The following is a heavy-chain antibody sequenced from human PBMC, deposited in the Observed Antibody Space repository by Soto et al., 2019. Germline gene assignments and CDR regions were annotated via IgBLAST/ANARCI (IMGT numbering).Heavy chain of an antibody. D-gene: IGHD2-15*01. Sequence: PGGSLRLSCAASGFTFSSYGMHWVRQAPGKGLEWLANIKEDGSEKYYVDSVKGRFTVSRDNGKNSLYVEINSLRIEDTAVYYCARGGIGYGSGGTCLYTALDIWGQGSMVTVSS. J-gene: IGHJ3*02. CDR2: IKEDGSEK. CDR1: GFTFSSYG. V-gene: IGHV3-7*01. CDR3: ARGGIGYGSGGTCLYTALDI.